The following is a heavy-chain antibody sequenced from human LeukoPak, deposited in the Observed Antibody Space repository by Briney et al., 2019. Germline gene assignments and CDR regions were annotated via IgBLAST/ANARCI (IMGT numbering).Heavy chain of an antibody. CDR3: ARGRRFMDV. CDR2: INHSGST. J-gene: IGHJ6*02. Sequence: PSETLSLTCAVYGGSFSGYYWSWIRQPPGKGLEWIGEINHSGSTNYNPSLKSRVTISVDTSKNQSSLKLSSVTAADTAVYYCARGRRFMDVWGQGTTVTVSS. CDR1: GGSFSGYY. V-gene: IGHV4-34*01.